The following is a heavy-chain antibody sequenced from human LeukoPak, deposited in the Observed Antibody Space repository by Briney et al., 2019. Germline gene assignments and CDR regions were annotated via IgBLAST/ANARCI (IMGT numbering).Heavy chain of an antibody. CDR1: GYTFTGYY. V-gene: IGHV1-2*02. CDR3: AKEGPNDSSGWDFDY. Sequence: ASVKVSCKASGYTFTGYYMHWVRQAPGQGLEWMGWINPNSGGTNYAQKFQGRVTTTRDTSISTAYMELSRLRSDDTAVYYCAKEGPNDSSGWDFDYWGQGTLVTVSS. CDR2: INPNSGGT. D-gene: IGHD6-19*01. J-gene: IGHJ4*02.